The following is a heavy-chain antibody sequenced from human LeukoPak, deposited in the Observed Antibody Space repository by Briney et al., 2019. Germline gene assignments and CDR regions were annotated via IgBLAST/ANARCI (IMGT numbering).Heavy chain of an antibody. V-gene: IGHV3-30-3*01. J-gene: IGHJ4*02. CDR3: ARVRDIVVVVAAGLVKGGGPIRY. D-gene: IGHD2-15*01. Sequence: GGSLRLSCAASGFTFSSYAMHWVRQAPGKGLEWVAVISYDGSNKYYADSVKGRFTISRDNSKNTLDLQMNSLRAEDTAVYYCARVRDIVVVVAAGLVKGGGPIRYWGQGTLVTVSS. CDR2: ISYDGSNK. CDR1: GFTFSSYA.